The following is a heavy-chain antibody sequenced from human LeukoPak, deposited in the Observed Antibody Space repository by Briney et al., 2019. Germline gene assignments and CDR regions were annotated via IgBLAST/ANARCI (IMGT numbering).Heavy chain of an antibody. CDR3: ARDSGEQWPPLGMFDY. V-gene: IGHV4-59*02. D-gene: IGHD6-19*01. Sequence: SETLSLTCTLSGGSVTGYFWSWIRQPPGKGLEWIGYVFYSGGTLYNPSLKSRVTISVDTSKNQFSLKLSSVTAADTAVYYCARDSGEQWPPLGMFDYWGQGTLVTVSS. CDR2: VFYSGGT. J-gene: IGHJ4*02. CDR1: GGSVTGYF.